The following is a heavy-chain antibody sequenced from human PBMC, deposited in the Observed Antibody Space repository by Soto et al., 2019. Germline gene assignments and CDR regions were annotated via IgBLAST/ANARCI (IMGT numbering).Heavy chain of an antibody. V-gene: IGHV3-48*02. CDR3: ARVPTYYDILTGYPPSLFFDY. Sequence: PGGSLRLSCAASGFTFSSYSMNWVRQAPGKGLEWVSYISSSSSTIYYADSVKGRFTISRDNAKNSLYLQMNSLRDEGTAVYYCARVPTYYDILTGYPPSLFFDYWGQGTLVTVSS. D-gene: IGHD3-9*01. CDR2: ISSSSSTI. J-gene: IGHJ4*02. CDR1: GFTFSSYS.